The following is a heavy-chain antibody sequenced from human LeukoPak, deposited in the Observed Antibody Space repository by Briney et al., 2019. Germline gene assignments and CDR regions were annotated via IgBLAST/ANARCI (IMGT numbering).Heavy chain of an antibody. D-gene: IGHD6-13*01. Sequence: GASVKVSCKASGYTFTSYGISWVRQAPGQGLEWMGRIIPILGIANYAQKFQGRVTITADKSTSTAYMELSSLRSEDTAVYYCARDSSWYPGRNYYFDYWGQGTLVTVSS. J-gene: IGHJ4*02. CDR1: GYTFTSYG. CDR2: IIPILGIA. CDR3: ARDSSWYPGRNYYFDY. V-gene: IGHV1-69*04.